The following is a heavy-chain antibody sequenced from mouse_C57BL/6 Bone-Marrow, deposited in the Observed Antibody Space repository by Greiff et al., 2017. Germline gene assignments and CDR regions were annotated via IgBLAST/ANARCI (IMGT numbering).Heavy chain of an antibody. CDR2: IDPSDSYT. CDR3: ARSLSHYFDY. CDR1: GYTFTSYW. V-gene: IGHV1-69*01. J-gene: IGHJ2*01. Sequence: VKLQQPGAELVMPGASVKLSCKASGYTFTSYWMHWVKQRPGQGLEWIGEIDPSDSYTNYNQKFKGKSTLTVDKSSSTAYMQLSSLTSEDSAVYYCARSLSHYFDYWGQGTTLTVSS. D-gene: IGHD6-1*01.